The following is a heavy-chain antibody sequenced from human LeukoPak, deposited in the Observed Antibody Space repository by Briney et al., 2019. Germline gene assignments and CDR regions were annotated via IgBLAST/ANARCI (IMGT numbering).Heavy chain of an antibody. CDR1: GFTFSSYA. CDR3: ARASSYGWYGY. CDR2: IYSGGST. V-gene: IGHV3-66*01. J-gene: IGHJ4*02. D-gene: IGHD6-19*01. Sequence: PGGSLRLSCAASGFTFSSYAMHWVRQAPGKGLEWVSVIYSGGSTYYADSVKGRFTISRDNSKNTLYLQMNSLRAEDTAVYYCARASSYGWYGYWGQGTLVTVSS.